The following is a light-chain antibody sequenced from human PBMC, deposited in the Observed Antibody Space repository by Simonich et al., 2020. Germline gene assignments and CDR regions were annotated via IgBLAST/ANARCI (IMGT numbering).Light chain of an antibody. V-gene: IGKV6-21*02. J-gene: IGKJ4*01. Sequence: TQSPSSLSASVGDRVTITCRASQSIGSSLHWYQQKPDQSPKLLIKYASQSISGVPSRFSGSGSGTDFTLTINSLEAEDAATYYCHQSSSLPFTFGGGTKVEIK. CDR2: YAS. CDR3: HQSSSLPFT. CDR1: QSIGSS.